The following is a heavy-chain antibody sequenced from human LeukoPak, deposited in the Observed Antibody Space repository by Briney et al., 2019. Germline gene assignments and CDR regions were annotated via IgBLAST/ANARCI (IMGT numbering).Heavy chain of an antibody. CDR1: GFTFSSYS. CDR2: ISGSSNTK. V-gene: IGHV3-48*01. D-gene: IGHD2-15*01. Sequence: GGSLRLSCAASGFTFSSYSMNWVRQAPGKGLEWVSYISGSSNTKYYADSVKGRSTISRDNAKNSLYLQMNSLRAEDTAVYYCARDEVVAATPPDSWGQGTLVTVSS. CDR3: ARDEVVAATPPDS. J-gene: IGHJ4*02.